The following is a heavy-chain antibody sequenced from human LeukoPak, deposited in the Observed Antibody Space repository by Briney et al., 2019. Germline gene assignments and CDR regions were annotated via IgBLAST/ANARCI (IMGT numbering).Heavy chain of an antibody. J-gene: IGHJ4*02. D-gene: IGHD1-1*01. CDR2: IFSSGST. CDR1: GYSISSSNW. V-gene: IGHV4-28*03. CDR3: ARGVPMSY. Sequence: SDTLSFTCAVSGYSISSSNWWGWIRQPPGKGLEWIGRIFSSGSTNYNPSLKSRVTISLDTSKNQFSLKLSSVTAADTAVYYCARGVPMSYWGQGTLVTVSS.